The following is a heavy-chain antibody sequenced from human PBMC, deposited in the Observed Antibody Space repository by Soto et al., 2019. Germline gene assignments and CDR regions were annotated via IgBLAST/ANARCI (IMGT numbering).Heavy chain of an antibody. CDR1: GGSISSYY. D-gene: IGHD2-15*01. Sequence: SETLSLTCTVSGGSISSYYWSWIRQPPGKGLEWIGYIYYGGSTNYNPSLKSRLSISADMSKNQFSLKLSSVTAADTAVYYCARDLDCSGGSCYDSGMDVWGKGTTVTVSS. CDR2: IYYGGST. V-gene: IGHV4-59*01. CDR3: ARDLDCSGGSCYDSGMDV. J-gene: IGHJ6*04.